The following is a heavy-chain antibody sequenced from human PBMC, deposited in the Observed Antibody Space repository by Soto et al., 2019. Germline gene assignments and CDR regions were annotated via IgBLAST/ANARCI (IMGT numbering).Heavy chain of an antibody. CDR2: IYYSGST. CDR3: AREGPMVRRVIRNNYYMDV. V-gene: IGHV4-39*02. CDR1: GGSISSSSYY. D-gene: IGHD3-10*01. J-gene: IGHJ6*03. Sequence: SETLSLTCTVSGGSISSSSYYWGWIRQPPGKGLEWIGSIYYSGSTYHNPSLKSRVTISVDTSKNQFSLKLSSVTAADTAVYYCAREGPMVRRVIRNNYYMDVWGKGTTVTVSS.